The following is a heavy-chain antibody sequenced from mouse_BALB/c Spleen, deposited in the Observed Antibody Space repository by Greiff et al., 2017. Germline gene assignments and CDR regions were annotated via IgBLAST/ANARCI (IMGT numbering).Heavy chain of an antibody. CDR3: ARTAYYRYDEGRYYAMDY. CDR1: GYTFSSYW. Sequence: QVQLQQSGAELMKPGASVKISCKATGYTFSSYWIEWVKQRPGHGLEWIGEILPGSGSTNYNEKFKGKATFTADTSSNTAYMQLSSLTSEDSAVYYCARTAYYRYDEGRYYAMDYWGQGTSVTVSS. CDR2: ILPGSGST. D-gene: IGHD2-14*01. V-gene: IGHV1-9*01. J-gene: IGHJ4*01.